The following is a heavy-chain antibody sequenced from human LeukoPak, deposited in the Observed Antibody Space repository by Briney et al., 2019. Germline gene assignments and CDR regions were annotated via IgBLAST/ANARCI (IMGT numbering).Heavy chain of an antibody. D-gene: IGHD2-2*01. V-gene: IGHV1-46*01. Sequence: ASVKVSCKASGYTFTSYYMHWVRQAPGQGLEWMGIINPSGGSTSYAQKFQGRVTMTRDTSTSTVYMERSSLRSEDTAVYYCARDLQSYCSSTSCYSSRHTANKRITMVRGVNWFDPWGQGTLVTVSS. J-gene: IGHJ5*02. CDR1: GYTFTSYY. CDR2: INPSGGST. CDR3: ARDLQSYCSSTSCYSSRHTANKRITMVRGVNWFDP.